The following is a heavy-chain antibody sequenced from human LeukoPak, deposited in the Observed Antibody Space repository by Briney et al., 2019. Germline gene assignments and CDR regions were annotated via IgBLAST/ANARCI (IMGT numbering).Heavy chain of an antibody. CDR3: ARSPTGSGWYYFDY. D-gene: IGHD6-19*01. Sequence: GSLRLSCAASGFTFSSYSMNWVRQAPGKGREWGSSIISGSNYIYYSDSVKGRFTISRDNAKNSLYLQMNSLRAEDTAVYYCARSPTGSGWYYFDYWGQGTLVTVSS. CDR2: IISGSNYI. V-gene: IGHV3-21*01. CDR1: GFTFSSYS. J-gene: IGHJ4*02.